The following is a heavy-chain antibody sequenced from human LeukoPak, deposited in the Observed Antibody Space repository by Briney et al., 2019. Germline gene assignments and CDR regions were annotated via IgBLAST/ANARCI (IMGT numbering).Heavy chain of an antibody. CDR1: GASVTSYY. V-gene: IGHV4-59*02. CDR2: ILYSGTT. Sequence: PSETLSLTCTVSGASVTSYYWNWIRQPPGKGLEWIGYILYSGTTNYNPSLNSRVTMSLDTSKNQFSLDLSSVTAADTAVYYCARRIIARGLGQENWFDPWGQGILVTVSS. CDR3: ARRIIARGLGQENWFDP. D-gene: IGHD3-16*01. J-gene: IGHJ5*02.